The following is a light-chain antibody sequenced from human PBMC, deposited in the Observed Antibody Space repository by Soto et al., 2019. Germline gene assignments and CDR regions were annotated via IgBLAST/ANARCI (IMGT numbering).Light chain of an antibody. J-gene: IGLJ2*01. Sequence: QSALTQPASVSGSPGQSITISCTGASSDVGLYDFVSWYQHHPGKAPKLLIFEVSYRPSGVSSRFSGSKSGNTASLTISGLQAEDEADYYCQTWGTGNVVFGGGTKLTVL. CDR1: SSDVGLYDF. CDR3: QTWGTGNVV. CDR2: EVS. V-gene: IGLV2-14*01.